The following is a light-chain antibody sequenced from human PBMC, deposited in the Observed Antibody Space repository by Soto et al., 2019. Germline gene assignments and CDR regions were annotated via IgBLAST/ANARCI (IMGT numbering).Light chain of an antibody. Sequence: EIVLTQSPATLSLSPGERATLSCRASQSVSSYLAWYQQKPGQAPRILIYDASNRATGIPARFSGSGSGTDFTLTISSLEPEDFAVYYCQQRSNWPRFGQGTRLEIK. V-gene: IGKV3-11*01. CDR3: QQRSNWPR. CDR1: QSVSSY. CDR2: DAS. J-gene: IGKJ5*01.